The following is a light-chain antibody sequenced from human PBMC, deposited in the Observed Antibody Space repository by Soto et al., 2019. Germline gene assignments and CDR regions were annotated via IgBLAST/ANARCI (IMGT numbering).Light chain of an antibody. CDR2: EVS. V-gene: IGLV2-14*01. CDR3: SSYTSSSTLV. Sequence: QSVLTQPASVSGSPGQSITISCTGTSGDVGGYNYVSWYQQHPGKAPKLMIYEVSNRPSGVSNRFSGSKSGNTASLTIPGLQAEDEADYYCSSYTSSSTLVFGTGTKVTVL. CDR1: SGDVGGYNY. J-gene: IGLJ1*01.